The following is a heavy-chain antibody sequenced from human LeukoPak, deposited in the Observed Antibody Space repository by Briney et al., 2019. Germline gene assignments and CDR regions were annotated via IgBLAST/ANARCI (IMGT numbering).Heavy chain of an antibody. J-gene: IGHJ4*02. CDR1: GFTFTNNW. CDR3: ARNYNYYFDY. Sequence: GGSLRLSCAPSGFTFTNNWMHWVRQAPGKGLVWVSRINSDGSSTSYADSVKGRFTMSRDNAKNTLYLQMNSLRAEDTAVYYCARNYNYYFDYWGQGTLVTVSS. D-gene: IGHD1-1*01. CDR2: INSDGSST. V-gene: IGHV3-74*01.